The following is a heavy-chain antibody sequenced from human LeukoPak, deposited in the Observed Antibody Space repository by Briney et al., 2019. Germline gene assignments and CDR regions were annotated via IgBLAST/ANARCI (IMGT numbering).Heavy chain of an antibody. V-gene: IGHV4-38-2*01. D-gene: IGHD2-2*01. Sequence: SETLSLTWAVSGYSISSGYYWGWIRQPPGKGLEWIGSIYHSGSTYYNPSLKSRVTISVDTSKNQFSLKLSSVTAADTAVYYCARHGDGDIVVVPAAIISGQFDYWGQGTLVTVSS. J-gene: IGHJ4*02. CDR1: GYSISSGYY. CDR2: IYHSGST. CDR3: ARHGDGDIVVVPAAIISGQFDY.